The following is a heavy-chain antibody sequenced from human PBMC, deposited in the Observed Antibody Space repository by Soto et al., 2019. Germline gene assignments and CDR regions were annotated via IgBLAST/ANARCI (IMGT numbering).Heavy chain of an antibody. J-gene: IGHJ4*02. D-gene: IGHD6-6*01. CDR3: AGGTRASIAAPIDY. CDR2: IIPIFGTA. V-gene: IGHV1-69*01. CDR1: GGTFSSYA. Sequence: QVQLVQSGAEVKKPGSSVKVSCKASGGTFSSYAISCVRHAPGQGLEWMGGIIPIFGTANYAQKFQGRVTITADESTSTAYMELSSLRSEDTAVYYCAGGTRASIAAPIDYWGQGTLVTVSS.